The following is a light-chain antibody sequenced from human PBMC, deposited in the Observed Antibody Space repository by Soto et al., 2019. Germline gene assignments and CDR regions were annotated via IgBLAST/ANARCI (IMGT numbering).Light chain of an antibody. V-gene: IGKV1-39*01. CDR1: QNIYKY. Sequence: DIPMTQSPSSLSASVGDRVTIRCRASQNIYKYLNWYQQKLGKAPNLLVYGASNLRSGVPSRFSGSGSGTDFTLTISSLQPEDFATYYCQHGHNTPPTFGQGTRLEIQ. CDR3: QHGHNTPPT. CDR2: GAS. J-gene: IGKJ5*01.